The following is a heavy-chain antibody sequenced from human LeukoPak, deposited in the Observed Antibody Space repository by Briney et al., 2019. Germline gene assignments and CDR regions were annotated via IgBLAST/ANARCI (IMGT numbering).Heavy chain of an antibody. V-gene: IGHV3-74*01. J-gene: IGHJ3*02. CDR2: IHSGGSST. CDR3: ARGGLSRAFDI. CDR1: GFTFSTYW. D-gene: IGHD3/OR15-3a*01. Sequence: GGSLGLSCAASGFTFSTYWLHWVRQAPGKGLVWVSRIHSGGSSTNYAESVKGRFTISRDNANNTLYLQMNSLRAEDTAVYYCARGGLSRAFDIWGQGTKVTVSS.